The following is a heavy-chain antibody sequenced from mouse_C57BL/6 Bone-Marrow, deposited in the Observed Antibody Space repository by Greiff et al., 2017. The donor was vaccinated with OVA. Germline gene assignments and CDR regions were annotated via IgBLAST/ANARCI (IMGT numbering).Heavy chain of an antibody. J-gene: IGHJ4*01. CDR3: TRKSAYYGIHYYAMDY. CDR2: IYPGNSDT. V-gene: IGHV1-5*01. Sequence: EVKLQESGTVLARPGASVKMSCKTSGYTFTSYWMHWVKQRPGQGLEWIGAIYPGNSDTSYNQKFKGKAKLTAVTSASTAYMELSSLTNEDSAVYYCTRKSAYYGIHYYAMDYWGQGTSVTVSS. D-gene: IGHD2-10*01. CDR1: GYTFTSYW.